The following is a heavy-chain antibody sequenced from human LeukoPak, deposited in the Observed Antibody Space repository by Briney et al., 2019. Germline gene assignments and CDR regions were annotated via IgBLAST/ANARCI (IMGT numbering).Heavy chain of an antibody. CDR1: GGSFSGYY. J-gene: IGHJ6*02. D-gene: IGHD1-14*01. V-gene: IGHV4-34*01. Sequence: SETLSLTCAVYGGSFSGYYWSWIRQPPGKGLEWIGEINHSGSTNYNPSLKSRVTISVDTSKNLFSLKLSSVTAADTAVYYCARQVSPHYYYYYGMDVWGQGTTVTVSS. CDR3: ARQVSPHYYYYYGMDV. CDR2: INHSGST.